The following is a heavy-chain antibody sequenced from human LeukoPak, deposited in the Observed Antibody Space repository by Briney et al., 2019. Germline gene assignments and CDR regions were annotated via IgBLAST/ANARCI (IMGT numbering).Heavy chain of an antibody. D-gene: IGHD6-13*01. CDR2: INHIGST. Sequence: SETLSLTCAVYGASFNVYYWTWIRQPPGKGLEWIGEINHIGSTSYNPSLKSRVTISVDTSKNQFSLKLTSVTAADTAVYYCARISSSWYISPDYWGQGTLVTVSS. J-gene: IGHJ4*02. CDR1: GASFNVYY. V-gene: IGHV4-34*01. CDR3: ARISSSWYISPDY.